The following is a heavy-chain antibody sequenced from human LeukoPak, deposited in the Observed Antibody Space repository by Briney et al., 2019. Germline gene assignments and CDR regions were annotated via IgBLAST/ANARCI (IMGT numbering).Heavy chain of an antibody. V-gene: IGHV4-61*02. D-gene: IGHD2-2*02. CDR3: ASQIVVPAAISYYYYMDV. CDR1: GGSISSGSYY. Sequence: KASQTLSLTCTVSGGSISSGSYYWSWIRQPAGKGLEWIGRIYTSGSTNYNPSLKSRVTISVDTSKNQFSLKLSSVTAADTAVYYCASQIVVPAAISYYYYMDVWGKGTTVTVSS. J-gene: IGHJ6*03. CDR2: IYTSGST.